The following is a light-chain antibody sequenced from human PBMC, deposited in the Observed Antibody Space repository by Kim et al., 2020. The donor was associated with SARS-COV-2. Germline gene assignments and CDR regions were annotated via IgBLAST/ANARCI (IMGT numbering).Light chain of an antibody. CDR3: QQYHNWPPYT. CDR2: GAS. CDR1: QSVSSN. J-gene: IGKJ2*01. V-gene: IGKV3-15*01. Sequence: VSPGKSATLSCRASQSVSSNLAWYQQKPGQAPRLLIYGASTRATGIPARFSGSGSGTDFTLTISSLQSEDFAVYYCQQYHNWPPYTFGQGTKLEI.